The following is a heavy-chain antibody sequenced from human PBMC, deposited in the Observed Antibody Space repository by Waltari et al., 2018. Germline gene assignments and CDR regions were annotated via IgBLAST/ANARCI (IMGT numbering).Heavy chain of an antibody. V-gene: IGHV4-39*07. Sequence: QLQLQESGPGLVKPSETLSLTCPVSGGSISRSSYYWGWLRQPPGKGLEWIGSIYYSGSTYYNPSLKSRVTISVDTSKNQFSLKLSSVTAADTAVYYCARLSSSSWYFDYWGQGTLVTVSS. CDR3: ARLSSSSWYFDY. D-gene: IGHD6-13*01. CDR2: IYYSGST. CDR1: GGSISRSSYY. J-gene: IGHJ4*02.